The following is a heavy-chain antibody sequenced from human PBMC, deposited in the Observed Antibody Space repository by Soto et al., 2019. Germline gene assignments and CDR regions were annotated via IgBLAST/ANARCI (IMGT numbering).Heavy chain of an antibody. CDR2: RIPIFGTA. J-gene: IGHJ6*02. CDR1: GVTFSSYA. Sequence: QVQLVQSGAEVKKPGSSVKVACQASGVTFSSYAISWLRQAPGQGREWMGGRIPIFGTANYVQKFQGRVTITADESTRTAYTELSSLRSEDTAVYYCARVIRDDPPDGSSTSCYAIYYDGMDVWGQGTTVTVSS. V-gene: IGHV1-69*01. D-gene: IGHD2-2*01. CDR3: ARVIRDDPPDGSSTSCYAIYYDGMDV.